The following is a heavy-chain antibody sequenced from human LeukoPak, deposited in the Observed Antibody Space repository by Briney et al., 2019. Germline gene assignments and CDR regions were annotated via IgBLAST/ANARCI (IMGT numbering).Heavy chain of an antibody. CDR2: IKSKTDGGTA. V-gene: IGHV3-15*07. D-gene: IGHD2/OR15-2a*01. CDR1: GFTFSNAW. J-gene: IGHJ5*02. Sequence: GGSLRLSCAASGFTFSNAWMNWVRQAPGKGLEWVGRIKSKTDGGTADYAAPVKGRFTMSRDDSKNTLYLQMNSLKTEDTAVYYCTTDYPSIIVAGSGDWFDPWGQGTLVTVSS. CDR3: TTDYPSIIVAGSGDWFDP.